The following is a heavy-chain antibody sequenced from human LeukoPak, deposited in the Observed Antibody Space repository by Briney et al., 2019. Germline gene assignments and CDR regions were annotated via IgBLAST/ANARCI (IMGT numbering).Heavy chain of an antibody. Sequence: KPSETLSLTCVVYGGSFRDYYWSWIRQTPGEGLQWIGGIKHSGSTDFNPSLKSRVTMSIDTSKNQFSLKLTSVTAADTALYYCARGILGKGYFDLWGRGTLVTVSS. V-gene: IGHV4-34*01. CDR3: ARGILGKGYFDL. CDR2: IKHSGST. J-gene: IGHJ2*01. CDR1: GGSFRDYY. D-gene: IGHD3-3*01.